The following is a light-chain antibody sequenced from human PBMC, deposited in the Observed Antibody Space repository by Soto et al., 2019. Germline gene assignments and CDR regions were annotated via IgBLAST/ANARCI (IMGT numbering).Light chain of an antibody. J-gene: IGKJ1*01. Sequence: GDRVTITCRASQSIGSWLAWYQQKPGKAPKFLIYKASTLESGVPSRFSGSGSGTEFTLTISSLQPDDFATYYCQQYETYWMFGQGTKVEIK. V-gene: IGKV1-5*03. CDR2: KAS. CDR3: QQYETYWM. CDR1: QSIGSW.